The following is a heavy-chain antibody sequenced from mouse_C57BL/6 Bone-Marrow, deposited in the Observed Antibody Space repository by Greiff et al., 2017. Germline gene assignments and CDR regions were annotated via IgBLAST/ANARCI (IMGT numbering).Heavy chain of an antibody. CDR2: IDPETGGT. Sequence: QVHVKQSGAELVRPGASVTLSCKASGYTFTDYEMHWVKQTPVHGLEWIGAIDPETGGTAYNQKFKGKAILTADKSSSTAYMELRSLTSEDSAVYYCTRRDSRDYWGQGTSVTVSS. D-gene: IGHD3-3*01. CDR1: GYTFTDYE. CDR3: TRRDSRDY. V-gene: IGHV1-15*01. J-gene: IGHJ4*01.